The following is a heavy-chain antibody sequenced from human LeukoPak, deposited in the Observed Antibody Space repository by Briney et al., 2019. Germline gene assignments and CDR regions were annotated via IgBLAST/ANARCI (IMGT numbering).Heavy chain of an antibody. Sequence: GASVKVSCKASGYTFTSYGISWVRQAPGQGLEWMGWISAYNGNTNYAQKLQGRVTMTTDTSTSTAYMELRSLRSDDTAVYYCARDMGTGYRSSTSCYVYWGQGTLVTVSS. CDR1: GYTFTSYG. D-gene: IGHD2-2*01. CDR3: ARDMGTGYRSSTSCYVY. J-gene: IGHJ4*02. V-gene: IGHV1-18*01. CDR2: ISAYNGNT.